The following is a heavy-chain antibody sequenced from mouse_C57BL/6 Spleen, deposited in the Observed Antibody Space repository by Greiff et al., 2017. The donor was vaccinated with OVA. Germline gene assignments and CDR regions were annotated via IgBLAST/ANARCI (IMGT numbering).Heavy chain of an antibody. CDR2: IHPNSGST. D-gene: IGHD2-5*01. CDR1: GYTFTSYW. V-gene: IGHV1-64*01. CDR3: ARSGSNYAYAMDY. J-gene: IGHJ4*01. Sequence: QVQLQQSGAELVKPGASVKLSCKASGYTFTSYWMHWVKQRPGQGLEWIGMIHPNSGSTNYNEKFKSKATLTVDKSSSTAYMQLSSLTSEDSAVYYCARSGSNYAYAMDYWGQGTSVTVSS.